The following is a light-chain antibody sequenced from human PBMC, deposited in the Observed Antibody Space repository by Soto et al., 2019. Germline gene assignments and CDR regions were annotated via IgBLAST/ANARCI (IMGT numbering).Light chain of an antibody. CDR3: QQYGNSPRT. CDR1: QSVSATY. CDR2: GAS. Sequence: EVVLTQSPGTLSLSPGERATLSCRASQSVSATYLAWYQQKLGQAPRLLTYGASSRATGIPDRFSGSGSGTDFTLTISRLEPEDFAVYYCQQYGNSPRTFGQGTKVEIK. V-gene: IGKV3-20*01. J-gene: IGKJ1*01.